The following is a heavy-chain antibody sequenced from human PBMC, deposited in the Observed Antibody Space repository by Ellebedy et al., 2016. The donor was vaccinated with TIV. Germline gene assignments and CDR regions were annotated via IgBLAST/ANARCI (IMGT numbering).Heavy chain of an antibody. Sequence: PGGSLRLSCAASGFIFSGYSMNWLRQVPGKGLEWVSSISSNSINIYYADSVKGRFTISRDNARNSLYLQMNSLRAEETAVYYCAGGRKQWLEMRLDSWGLGTQVTVSS. CDR3: AGGRKQWLEMRLDS. D-gene: IGHD6-19*01. V-gene: IGHV3-21*01. CDR1: GFIFSGYS. CDR2: ISSNSINI. J-gene: IGHJ4*02.